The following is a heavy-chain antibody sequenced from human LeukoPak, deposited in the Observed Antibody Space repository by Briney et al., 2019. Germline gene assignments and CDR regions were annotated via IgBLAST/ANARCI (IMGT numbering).Heavy chain of an antibody. CDR1: GFTFSSYS. CDR2: ISSSSSTI. V-gene: IGHV3-48*04. Sequence: GGSLRLSCAASGFTFSSYSMNWVRQAPGKGLEWVSYISSSSSTIYYADSVKGRFTISRDNAKNSLYLQMNSLRAEDTAVYYCARGGYYGSGSYYKGPRANYYYYMDVWGKGTTVTISS. J-gene: IGHJ6*03. D-gene: IGHD3-10*01. CDR3: ARGGYYGSGSYYKGPRANYYYYMDV.